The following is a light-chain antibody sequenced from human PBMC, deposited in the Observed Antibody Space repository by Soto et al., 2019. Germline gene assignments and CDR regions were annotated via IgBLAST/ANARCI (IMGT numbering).Light chain of an antibody. CDR3: QQYNSYSTGT. CDR1: QSVSSW. J-gene: IGKJ1*01. CDR2: KAS. V-gene: IGKV1-5*03. Sequence: DIPMTQSPSTLSASVGDRVIITCRASQSVSSWLAWYQQKPGKAPKLLIYKASSLETGVPSRFSGSGSGTEFTLTISSLQPDDFATYYCQQYNSYSTGTFGQGTKVEIK.